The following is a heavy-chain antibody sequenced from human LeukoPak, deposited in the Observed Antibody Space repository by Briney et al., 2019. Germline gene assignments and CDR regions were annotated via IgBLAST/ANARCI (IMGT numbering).Heavy chain of an antibody. Sequence: KPSETLSLTCAVYGGSFSGYYWSWIRQPPGKGLEWIGEINHSGSTNYNPSLKSRVTISVDTSKTQFSLKLSSVTAADTAVYYCARADYVWGSYRKNAFDIWGQGTMVTVSS. CDR1: GGSFSGYY. V-gene: IGHV4-34*01. D-gene: IGHD3-16*02. J-gene: IGHJ3*02. CDR3: ARADYVWGSYRKNAFDI. CDR2: INHSGST.